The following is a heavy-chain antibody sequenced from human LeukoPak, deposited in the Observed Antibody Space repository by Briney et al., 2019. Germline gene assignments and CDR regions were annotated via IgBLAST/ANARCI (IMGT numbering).Heavy chain of an antibody. D-gene: IGHD3-16*02. CDR2: MNPSSGNT. CDR3: ARGMITFGGVIVIRDWFDP. CDR1: GYTFTSYD. J-gene: IGHJ5*02. V-gene: IGHV1-8*03. Sequence: GASVKVSCKASGYTFTSYDINWVRQATGQGLEWMGWMNPSSGNTGYAQKFQGRVTITRNTSISTAYMELSSLRSEDTAVYYCARGMITFGGVIVIRDWFDPWGQGTLVTVSS.